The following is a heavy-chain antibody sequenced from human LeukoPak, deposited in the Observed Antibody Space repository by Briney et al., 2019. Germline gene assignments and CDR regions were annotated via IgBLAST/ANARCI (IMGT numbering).Heavy chain of an antibody. CDR2: IYYSGST. J-gene: IGHJ6*02. CDR3: ASAVVYSSYYGMDV. V-gene: IGHV4-59*07. CDR1: GGSISSNY. Sequence: SDTLSLTCTVSGGSISSNYWSWNRQPPGKGLEWIGYIYYSGSTNYNPSLKSRVTISVDTSKNQFSLKLSSVTAAGTAVYYCASAVVYSSYYGMDVWGQGTTVTVSS. D-gene: IGHD6-19*01.